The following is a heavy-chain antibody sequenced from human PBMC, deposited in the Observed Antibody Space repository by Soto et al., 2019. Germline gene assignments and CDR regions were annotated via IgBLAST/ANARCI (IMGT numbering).Heavy chain of an antibody. CDR1: GFTLSSYG. D-gene: IGHD3-10*01. Sequence: QVQLVESGGGVVQPGRSLRLSCAASGFTLSSYGMHWVRQAPGKGLEWVAVISYDGSNKYYADSVKGRFTISRDNSKNTLYLQMNSLRAEDTAVYYCAKDISSDVLLWFGESDAFDIWGQGTMVTVSS. V-gene: IGHV3-30*18. CDR3: AKDISSDVLLWFGESDAFDI. CDR2: ISYDGSNK. J-gene: IGHJ3*02.